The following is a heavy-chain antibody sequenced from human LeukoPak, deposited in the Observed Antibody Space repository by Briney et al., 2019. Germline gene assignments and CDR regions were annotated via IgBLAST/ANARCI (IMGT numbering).Heavy chain of an antibody. CDR2: VSGDGADT. V-gene: IGHV3-43*02. D-gene: IGHD6-13*01. CDR3: GKDSDQQVVD. CDR1: GFKFDDFA. J-gene: IGHJ4*02. Sequence: PGGSLRLPCAACGFKFDDFAMHWVRQAPGKGLEWVALVSGDGADTYYADSVKGRFTISRDNSKNSLYVQMNSLRTEDSALYYCGKDSDQQVVDWGQGSLVTVSS.